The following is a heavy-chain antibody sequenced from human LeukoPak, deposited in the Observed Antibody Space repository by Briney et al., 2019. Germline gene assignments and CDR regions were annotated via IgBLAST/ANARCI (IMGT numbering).Heavy chain of an antibody. D-gene: IGHD2-2*01. J-gene: IGHJ5*02. V-gene: IGHV4-59*01. Sequence: SETLSLTCTVSGGSISSYYWSWIRQPPGKGLEWIGYIYYSGSTNYNPSLKSRVTISVDTSKNQFSLKLSSVTAADTAVYYSARAGGDVVVPAAMGWFDPWGQGTLVTVSS. CDR3: ARAGGDVVVPAAMGWFDP. CDR2: IYYSGST. CDR1: GGSISSYY.